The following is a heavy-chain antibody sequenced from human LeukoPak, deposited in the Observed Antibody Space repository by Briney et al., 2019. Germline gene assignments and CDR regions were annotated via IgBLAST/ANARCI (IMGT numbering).Heavy chain of an antibody. V-gene: IGHV3-21*01. Sequence: GGSLRLSCAASGLTFSSYSMNWVRQAPGKGLEWVSSISSSSYIYYADSVKGRFTISRDNAKNSLYLQMNSLRAEDTAVYYCARSPSSSGFDYWGQGTLVTVSS. CDR1: GLTFSSYS. CDR3: ARSPSSSGFDY. CDR2: ISSSSYI. D-gene: IGHD6-19*01. J-gene: IGHJ4*02.